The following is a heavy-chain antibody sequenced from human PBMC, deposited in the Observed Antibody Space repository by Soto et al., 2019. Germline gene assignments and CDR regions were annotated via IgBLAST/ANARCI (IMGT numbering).Heavy chain of an antibody. CDR1: GFTFSSYA. D-gene: IGHD3-10*01. CDR3: AKRASGSYFDY. CDR2: ISGSGGST. J-gene: IGHJ4*02. Sequence: EVQLLESGGGLVQPGGSLRLSCAASGFTFSSYAMNWVRQAPGKGLEWVSVISGSGGSTYYADSVKGRFTISRDNSKNTLYLQLNSRRAEERAVYYCAKRASGSYFDYWGQGTLVTCSS. V-gene: IGHV3-23*01.